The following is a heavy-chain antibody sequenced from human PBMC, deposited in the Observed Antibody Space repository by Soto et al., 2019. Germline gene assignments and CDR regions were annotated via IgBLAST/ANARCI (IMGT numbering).Heavy chain of an antibody. CDR3: AREPLSGDSGWYTYFDA. V-gene: IGHV1-69*06. CDR1: GGTFTSFA. CDR2: IIPIFDTS. Sequence: QVHLVQSGAEVKRPGSSVKVSCKASGGTFTSFAFSWVRQAPRQGLEWIGVIIPIFDTSTYAQSFQGRLTVTANKSATTVDMELNSLRSDDTALYFCAREPLSGDSGWYTYFDAWGQGTLVTVSS. J-gene: IGHJ4*02. D-gene: IGHD6-19*01.